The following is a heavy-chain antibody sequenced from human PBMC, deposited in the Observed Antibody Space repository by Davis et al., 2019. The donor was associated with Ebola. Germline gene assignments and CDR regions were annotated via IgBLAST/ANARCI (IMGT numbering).Heavy chain of an antibody. D-gene: IGHD6-13*01. Sequence: SLKISCAASGFTFDDHAMHWLRQAPGKGLEWVSGISWNSGSIGYADSVKGRFTISRDNAKNSLYLQMNSLRAEDTALYYCAQAYSSSWYGAFDYWGQGTLVTVSS. J-gene: IGHJ4*02. CDR1: GFTFDDHA. V-gene: IGHV3-9*01. CDR2: ISWNSGSI. CDR3: AQAYSSSWYGAFDY.